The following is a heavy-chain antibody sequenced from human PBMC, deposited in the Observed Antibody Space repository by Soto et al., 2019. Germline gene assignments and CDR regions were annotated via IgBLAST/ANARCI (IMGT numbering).Heavy chain of an antibody. V-gene: IGHV4-4*02. CDR3: ARKPYGVPFDY. CDR2: IHHDGST. CDR1: GSSISSSNW. J-gene: IGHJ4*02. D-gene: IGHD4-17*01. Sequence: QVQLQESGPGLVKPSGTLSLTCAVSGSSISSSNWCRWVRQPPGEGLEWIGEIHHDGSTNYNPSLKSRVTIAVDKSKNQFSLKLSSVTAAVTAVYYCARKPYGVPFDYWGQGTLVTVSS.